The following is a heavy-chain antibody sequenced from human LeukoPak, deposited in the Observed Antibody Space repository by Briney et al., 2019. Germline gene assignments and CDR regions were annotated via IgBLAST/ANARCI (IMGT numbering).Heavy chain of an antibody. CDR3: ARAPTSEQQLQFDY. Sequence: GGSLRLSCAASGFTFSSYYMNWVRQAPGKGLEWVSSISSSRSYIYYADSVKGRFTISRDNAKNSLYLQMNSLRAEDTAVYYCARAPTSEQQLQFDYWGQGTLVTVSS. J-gene: IGHJ4*02. CDR2: ISSSRSYI. CDR1: GFTFSSYY. D-gene: IGHD6-13*01. V-gene: IGHV3-21*01.